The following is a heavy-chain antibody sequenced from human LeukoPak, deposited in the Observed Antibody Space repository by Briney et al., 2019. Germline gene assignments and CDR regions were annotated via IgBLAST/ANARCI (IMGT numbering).Heavy chain of an antibody. CDR3: AAGDYYDSSGYYLPFDY. J-gene: IGHJ4*02. Sequence: SVKVSCKASGFTFTSSAVQWVRQARGQRLEWIGWIVVGSGNTNYAQKFQERVTITRDMSTSTAYMELSSLRSEDTAVYYCAAGDYYDSSGYYLPFDYWGKGTLVTVSS. CDR2: IVVGSGNT. D-gene: IGHD3-22*01. V-gene: IGHV1-58*01. CDR1: GFTFTSSA.